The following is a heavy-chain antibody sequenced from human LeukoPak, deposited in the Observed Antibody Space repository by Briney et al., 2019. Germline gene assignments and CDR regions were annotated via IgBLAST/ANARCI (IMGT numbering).Heavy chain of an antibody. CDR3: AREVDGGFDP. V-gene: IGHV1-69*05. CDR1: GGTFSSYA. J-gene: IGHJ5*02. CDR2: IIPIFGIA. Sequence: ASVKDSCKASGGTFSSYAISWVRQAPGQGREWMGRIIPIFGIANYAQKFQRRVTITTDESTSTAYMELSSLRSEDTAVYYCAREVDGGFDPWGQGTLVTVSS. D-gene: IGHD5-24*01.